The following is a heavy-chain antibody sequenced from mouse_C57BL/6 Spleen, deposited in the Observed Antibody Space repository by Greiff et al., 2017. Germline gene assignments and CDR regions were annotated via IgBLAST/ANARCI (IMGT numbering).Heavy chain of an antibody. D-gene: IGHD2-4*01. J-gene: IGHJ4*01. CDR3: ASLIYYDYDAYAMDY. Sequence: QVQLQQSGPELVKPGASVKISCKASGYSFTSYYIHWVKQRPGQGLAWIGWIYPGSGNTKYNEKFKGKATLTADTASSTSYMQRSSLTSEDSAVYYCASLIYYDYDAYAMDYWGQGTSVTVSS. CDR1: GYSFTSYY. V-gene: IGHV1-66*01. CDR2: IYPGSGNT.